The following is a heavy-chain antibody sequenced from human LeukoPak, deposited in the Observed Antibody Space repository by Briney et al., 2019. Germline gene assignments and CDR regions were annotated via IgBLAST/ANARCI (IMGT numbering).Heavy chain of an antibody. CDR2: IRYDGTNK. J-gene: IGHJ4*02. CDR1: GFIFSSYG. CDR3: ARDHRGILEWPINVYFDY. Sequence: PGGSLRLSCAASGFIFSSYGMHWVRQAPGKGLEWVAFIRYDGTNKYYADSVKGRFTISRDNAKNSLYLQMNSLRAEDTAVYYCARDHRGILEWPINVYFDYWGQGTLVTVSS. D-gene: IGHD3-3*01. V-gene: IGHV3-30*02.